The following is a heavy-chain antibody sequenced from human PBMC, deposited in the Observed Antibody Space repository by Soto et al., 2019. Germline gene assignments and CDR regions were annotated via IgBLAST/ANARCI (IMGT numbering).Heavy chain of an antibody. J-gene: IGHJ3*02. V-gene: IGHV5-51*01. D-gene: IGHD2-15*01. CDR3: ARRYCSGGSCPHDAFDI. CDR2: IYPGDSDT. Sequence: GESLKISCKGSGYSFTSYWIGWVRQMPGKGLEWMGIIYPGDSDTRYSTSFQGQVTISADKSISTAYLQWSSLKASDTAMYYCARRYCSGGSCPHDAFDIWGQGTMVTVSS. CDR1: GYSFTSYW.